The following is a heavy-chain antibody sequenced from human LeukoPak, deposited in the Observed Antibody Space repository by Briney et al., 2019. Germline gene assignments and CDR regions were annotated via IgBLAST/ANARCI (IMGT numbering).Heavy chain of an antibody. CDR2: IKQDGSEK. J-gene: IGHJ4*02. D-gene: IGHD2-2*01. Sequence: PGGSLRLSCAASGFTFSSYWMSWVRQAPGKGLEWVANIKQDGSEKYYVDSVKGRFTISRDNAKNSLYLQMNSLRAEDTAVYYCARRSIFFATSCYDYWGQGTLVTVSS. CDR1: GFTFSSYW. V-gene: IGHV3-7*01. CDR3: ARRSIFFATSCYDY.